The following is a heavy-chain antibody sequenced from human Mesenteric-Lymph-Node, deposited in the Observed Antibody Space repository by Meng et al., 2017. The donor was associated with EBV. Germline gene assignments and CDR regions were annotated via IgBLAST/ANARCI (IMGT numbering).Heavy chain of an antibody. CDR1: GGSLSSNDYY. V-gene: IGHV4-39*07. J-gene: IGHJ5*02. CDR2: FYYTGST. D-gene: IGHD3-22*01. Sequence: QRRLQESGPGLVKPSETLSLTCTVSGGSLSSNDYYWGWIRQPPGKGLDWIGYFYYTGSTYYNPSLKSRVTISVDTSKNQFSLKLSSVTAADTAVYFCARSISSGYSSWFDPWGQGTLVTVSS. CDR3: ARSISSGYSSWFDP.